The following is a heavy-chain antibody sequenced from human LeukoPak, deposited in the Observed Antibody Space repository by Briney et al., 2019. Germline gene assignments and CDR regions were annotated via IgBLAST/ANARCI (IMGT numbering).Heavy chain of an antibody. CDR3: ARVGPWDHTWGAYYCDH. V-gene: IGHV4-59*01. CDR1: GDSFSTYQ. CDR2: ISSSGIT. Sequence: PSETLSLTCTVSGDSFSTYQWSWLRQPPGKGLEWIGYISSSGITSYNPSLKSRLTFSVDSSKSHFSLRLTSVTAADTAVYYCARVGPWDHTWGAYYCDHWGQGMLVSVSS. D-gene: IGHD3-16*01. J-gene: IGHJ4*02.